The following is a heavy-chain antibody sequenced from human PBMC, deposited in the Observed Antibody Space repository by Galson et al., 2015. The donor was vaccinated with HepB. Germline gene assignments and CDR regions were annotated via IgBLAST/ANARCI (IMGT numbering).Heavy chain of an antibody. CDR2: ITDNGDV. J-gene: IGHJ4*02. CDR3: ARDPAAGDS. Sequence: SLRLSYAASGFTFSIYSMNWVRQAPGKGLEWVSSITDNGDVYYAVSVKGRFSISRDNAQNSLYLQMSSLRAEDTAMYYCARDPAAGDSWGQGTLVTVSS. V-gene: IGHV3-21*01. CDR1: GFTFSIYS. D-gene: IGHD6-13*01.